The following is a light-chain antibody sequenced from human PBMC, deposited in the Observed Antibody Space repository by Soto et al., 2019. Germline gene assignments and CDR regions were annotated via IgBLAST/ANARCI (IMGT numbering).Light chain of an antibody. CDR1: QSVSSS. Sequence: EIVLTQSPGTLSLSPEERATLSCRASQSVSSSLAWYQQKGGQAPRLLIHGVSSRATGIPDRFSGSGSGTDFTLTISRLEPEDFAVYYCQRYGGSPRTFGQGTKVEVK. CDR3: QRYGGSPRT. J-gene: IGKJ1*01. CDR2: GVS. V-gene: IGKV3-20*01.